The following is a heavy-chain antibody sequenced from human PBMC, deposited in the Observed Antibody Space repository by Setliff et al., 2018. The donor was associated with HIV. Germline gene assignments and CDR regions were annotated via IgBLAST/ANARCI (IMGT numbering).Heavy chain of an antibody. V-gene: IGHV4-38-2*02. CDR2: IYTSGST. CDR1: GYSISSGYY. J-gene: IGHJ4*02. Sequence: SETLSLTCTVSGYSISSGYYWGWIRQPPGKGLEWIGSIYTSGSTNYNPSLKSRVTISVDTSKNQFSLKLSSVTAADTAVYYCARSTSESYNFWSGYYEAVAFDYWGQGTLVTVSS. CDR3: ARSTSESYNFWSGYYEAVAFDY. D-gene: IGHD3-3*01.